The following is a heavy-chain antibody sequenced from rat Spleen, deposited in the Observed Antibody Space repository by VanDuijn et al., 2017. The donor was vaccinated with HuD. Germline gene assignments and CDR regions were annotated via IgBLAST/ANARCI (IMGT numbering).Heavy chain of an antibody. CDR1: GFTFGNYD. V-gene: IGHV5S23*01. J-gene: IGHJ3*01. CDR2: VSHDGSRS. Sequence: EVQLVESGGGLVQPGRSMKLSCAASGFTFGNYDMAWVRQAPTKGLEWVASVSHDGSRSFYRVSVKGRFTISRDNAEGTLYLQMDSLRSEDTATYYCARHPTYYGFDGDWFAYWGQGTLVTVSS. CDR3: ARHPTYYGFDGDWFAY. D-gene: IGHD1-9*01.